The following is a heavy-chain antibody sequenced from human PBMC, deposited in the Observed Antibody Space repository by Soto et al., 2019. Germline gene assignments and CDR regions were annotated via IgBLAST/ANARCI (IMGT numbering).Heavy chain of an antibody. CDR1: GYTFTSYD. CDR3: ARGPVTTYYDYMDV. V-gene: IGHV1-8*01. CDR2: MNPNSGHT. J-gene: IGHJ6*03. Sequence: ASVKVSCKASGYTFTSYDIKWVRQATGQGLEWMGWMNPNSGHTGYAQKFQGRVTMTRNTSISTAYMELSSLRSEDTAVYYCARGPVTTYYDYMDVWGKGTTVTVSS. D-gene: IGHD4-17*01.